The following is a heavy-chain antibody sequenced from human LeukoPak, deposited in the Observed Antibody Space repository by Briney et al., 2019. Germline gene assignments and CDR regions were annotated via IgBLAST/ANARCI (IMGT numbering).Heavy chain of an antibody. CDR1: VGSFSGYY. CDR2: INHSGST. D-gene: IGHD3-10*01. Sequence: PSETLSLTCAVYVGSFSGYYWSWIRQPPGKGLEWIGEINHSGSTNYNSSLMSRVTISVDTSKNQFSLKLSSVTAADTAVYYCARGYYGSGSHCCHMDVWGKGTTITVS. CDR3: ARGYYGSGSHCCHMDV. J-gene: IGHJ6*03. V-gene: IGHV4-34*01.